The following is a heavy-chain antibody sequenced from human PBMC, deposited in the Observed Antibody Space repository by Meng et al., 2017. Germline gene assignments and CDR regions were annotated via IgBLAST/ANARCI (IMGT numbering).Heavy chain of an antibody. V-gene: IGHV3-53*01. CDR3: ARDSSSGWYHNY. D-gene: IGHD6-19*01. CDR1: GFSVTTSY. J-gene: IGHJ4*02. CDR2: IYSGGST. Sequence: EVQLAAPGGGLTPPGGSLGLSCTASGFSVTTSYMSWVRQAPGKGLEWVSVIYSGGSTYYADSVKGRFSISRDNSKNTLYLQMNSLRAEDTAVYFCARDSSSGWYHNYWGQGTLVTVSS.